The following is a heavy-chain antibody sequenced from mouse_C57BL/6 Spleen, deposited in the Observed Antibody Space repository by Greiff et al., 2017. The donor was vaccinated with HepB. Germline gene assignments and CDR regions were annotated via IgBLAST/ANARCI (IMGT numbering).Heavy chain of an antibody. Sequence: VQLQQSGAELVRPGTSVKMSCKASGYTFTNYWIGWAKQRPGHGLEWIGDIYPGGGYTNYNEKFKGKATLTADKSSSPAYMQFSSLTSEDSAIYYCARLEYYGSGSGYYAMDYWGQGTSVTVSS. CDR3: ARLEYYGSGSGYYAMDY. J-gene: IGHJ4*01. V-gene: IGHV1-63*01. CDR1: GYTFTNYW. CDR2: IYPGGGYT. D-gene: IGHD1-1*01.